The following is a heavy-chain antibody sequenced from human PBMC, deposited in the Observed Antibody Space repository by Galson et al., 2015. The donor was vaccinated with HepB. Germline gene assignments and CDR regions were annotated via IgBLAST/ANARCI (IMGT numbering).Heavy chain of an antibody. Sequence: SLRLSCAASGFTLSSYWMHWVRQAPGKGLVWVSRINPDGSSTSYADSVKGRFTISRDNAKNTLYLQMNSLRAEDTAVYYCARGPNGWWAFDIWGQGTMVTVSS. CDR2: INPDGSST. CDR1: GFTLSSYW. CDR3: ARGPNGWWAFDI. D-gene: IGHD6-19*01. J-gene: IGHJ3*02. V-gene: IGHV3-74*01.